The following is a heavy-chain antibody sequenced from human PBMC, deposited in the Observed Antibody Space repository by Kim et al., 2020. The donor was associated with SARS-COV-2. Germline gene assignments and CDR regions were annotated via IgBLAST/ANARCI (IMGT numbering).Heavy chain of an antibody. CDR3: AREIPHYYDSSGYYIY. V-gene: IGHV4-39*07. D-gene: IGHD3-22*01. J-gene: IGHJ4*02. Sequence: SLKSRVTISVDTSKNQFSLKLSSVTAADTAVYYCAREIPHYYDSSGYYIYWGQGTLVTVSS.